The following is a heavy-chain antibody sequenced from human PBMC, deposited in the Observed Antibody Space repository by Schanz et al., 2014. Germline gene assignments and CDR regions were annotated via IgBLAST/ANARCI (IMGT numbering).Heavy chain of an antibody. Sequence: QVQLQEAGPGLVKPAETLSLTCTASGGSISSDSIYSDYWSWIRQPPGKGLEWIGYIYSSGTTRYNPSLKSGVRLSGATPKNQSPLKLFSVTAADTAVYYCARHGGWLLERFDYWGQGTLVTVSS. J-gene: IGHJ4*02. D-gene: IGHD5-12*01. V-gene: IGHV4-59*08. CDR3: ARHGGWLLERFDY. CDR2: IYSSGTT. CDR1: GGSISSDSIYSDY.